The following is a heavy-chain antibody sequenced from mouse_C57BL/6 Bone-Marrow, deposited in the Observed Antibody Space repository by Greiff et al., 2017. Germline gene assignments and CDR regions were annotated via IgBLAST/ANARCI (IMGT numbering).Heavy chain of an antibody. V-gene: IGHV5-4*01. CDR3: ARDPPSYYYGSSWFAY. J-gene: IGHJ3*01. D-gene: IGHD1-1*01. CDR1: GFTFSSYA. CDR2: ISAGGSYT. Sequence: DVQLVESGGGLVKPGGSLKLSCAASGFTFSSYAMSWVRQTPEKRLEWVATISAGGSYTYYPDNVKGRFTISRDNAKNNLYLQMSQLKSEDTAMYYCARDPPSYYYGSSWFAYWGQGTLVTVSA.